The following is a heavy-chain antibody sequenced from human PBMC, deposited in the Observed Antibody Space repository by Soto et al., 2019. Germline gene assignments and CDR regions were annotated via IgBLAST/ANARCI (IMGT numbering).Heavy chain of an antibody. CDR1: GGSISSGGYS. CDR2: LFHSGTT. Sequence: KTSETLSLTCAVSGGSISSGGYSWSWLRQPPGKGLEWIGYLFHSGTTYYYPALKGRATISVDTSKNHFSLNLTSVTAADTAVYYCARVSRYCSSTSCSLFDYWGQGTLVTVSS. CDR3: ARVSRYCSSTSCSLFDY. V-gene: IGHV4-30-2*01. D-gene: IGHD2-2*01. J-gene: IGHJ4*02.